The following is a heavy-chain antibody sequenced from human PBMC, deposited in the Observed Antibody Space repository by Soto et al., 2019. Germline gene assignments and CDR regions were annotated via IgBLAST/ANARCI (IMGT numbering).Heavy chain of an antibody. CDR2: IDPSDSYT. CDR1: GYSFTSYW. V-gene: IGHV5-10-1*01. Sequence: GESLKISCKGSGYSFTSYWISWVGQMPGKGLEWMGRIDPSDSYTNYSPSFQGHVTISADKSISTAYLQWSSLKASDTAIYYCARPPRPGGNYYYGMDVWGQGTTVTVSS. D-gene: IGHD3-10*01. J-gene: IGHJ6*02. CDR3: ARPPRPGGNYYYGMDV.